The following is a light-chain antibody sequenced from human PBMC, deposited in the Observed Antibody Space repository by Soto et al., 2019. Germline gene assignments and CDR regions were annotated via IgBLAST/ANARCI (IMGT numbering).Light chain of an antibody. V-gene: IGKV1-16*01. CDR3: QQYNSYSWT. Sequence: IQMTQSPSSLPAPVGDTVTITCRASPDLSNDLTWYQQKSGKAPKLLIYAASRLQSGVPSRFGGSGSGTEFTLTISSLQPDDVAIYYCQQYNSYSWTFGQGTKVDIK. CDR2: AAS. CDR1: PDLSND. J-gene: IGKJ1*01.